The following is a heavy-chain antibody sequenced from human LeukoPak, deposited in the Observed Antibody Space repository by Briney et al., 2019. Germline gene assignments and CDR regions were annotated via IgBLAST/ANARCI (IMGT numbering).Heavy chain of an antibody. CDR1: GGSFSGYY. J-gene: IGHJ3*02. D-gene: IGHD5/OR15-5a*01. V-gene: IGHV4-34*01. CDR3: ARGHLVSNAFDI. CDR2: INHGGST. Sequence: SETLSLTCAVYGGSFSGYYWSWIRQPPGKGLEWIGEINHGGSTNYNPSLKSRVTISVDTSKNQFSLKLSSVTAADTAVYYCARGHLVSNAFDIWGQGTMVTVSS.